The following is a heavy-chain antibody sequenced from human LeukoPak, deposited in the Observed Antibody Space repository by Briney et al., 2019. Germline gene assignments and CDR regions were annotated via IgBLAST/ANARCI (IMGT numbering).Heavy chain of an antibody. Sequence: PSETLSLTCVVSGDAISSGNYWGWIRQPPEKGLEWLGNIHHSGYTNYNPSLKRRVTISVDTSKNQFSLKMKSVTAADTAVYYCARMGSDYWGQGTLVTVSS. CDR1: GDAISSGNY. D-gene: IGHD3-16*01. CDR2: IHHSGYT. J-gene: IGHJ4*02. V-gene: IGHV4-38-2*01. CDR3: ARMGSDY.